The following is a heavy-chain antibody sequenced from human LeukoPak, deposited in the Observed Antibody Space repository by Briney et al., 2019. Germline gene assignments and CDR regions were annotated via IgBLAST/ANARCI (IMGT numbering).Heavy chain of an antibody. Sequence: ASVKVSCKVSGYTLTELSMHWVRQAPGKGLEWMGGFDPEDGETIYAQKFQGRVTMTEDTSTDTAYMELSSLRSDDTAVYYCARGYGDFNAFDIWGQGTMVTVSS. J-gene: IGHJ3*02. D-gene: IGHD4-17*01. CDR2: FDPEDGET. CDR3: ARGYGDFNAFDI. V-gene: IGHV1-24*01. CDR1: GYTLTELS.